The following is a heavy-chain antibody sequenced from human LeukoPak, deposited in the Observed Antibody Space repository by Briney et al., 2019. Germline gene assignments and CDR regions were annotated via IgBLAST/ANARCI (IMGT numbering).Heavy chain of an antibody. CDR3: ARENYDFWSGYYFSP. CDR1: GGSISSGSYY. D-gene: IGHD3-3*01. Sequence: SETLSLTCTVSGGSISSGSYYWSWIRQPAGKGLEWIGRIYTSGSTNYNPSLKSRVTISVDMSKNQFSLKLSSVTAADTAVYYCARENYDFWSGYYFSPWGQGTLVTVSS. CDR2: IYTSGST. J-gene: IGHJ5*02. V-gene: IGHV4-61*02.